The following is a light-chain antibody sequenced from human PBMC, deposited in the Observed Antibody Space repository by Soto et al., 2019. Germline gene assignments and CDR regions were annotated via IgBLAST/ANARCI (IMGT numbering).Light chain of an antibody. J-gene: IGKJ3*01. V-gene: IGKV4-1*01. CDR2: WAS. Sequence: DIVMTQSPDSLAVSLGERATINCKSSQSVLYTSNNKNHLAWYQQKPGQPPKLLIDWASTRESGVPDRFSGSGSGTDFTLTISRRQAEDVAVYYCHQFYSIPITFGPGTKVDIK. CDR1: QSVLYTSNNKNH. CDR3: HQFYSIPIT.